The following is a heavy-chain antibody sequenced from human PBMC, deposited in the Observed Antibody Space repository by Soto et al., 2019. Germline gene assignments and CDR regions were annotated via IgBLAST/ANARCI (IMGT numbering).Heavy chain of an antibody. CDR3: ARILLRPGVYHPVFDY. Sequence: SETLSLTCTVSGGSISSGGYYWSWIRQHPGKGLEWIGYIYYSGSTYYNPSLKSRVTISVDTSKNQFSLKLSSVTAADTAVYYCARILLRPGVYHPVFDYRAQRTPVTGSS. CDR2: IYYSGST. J-gene: IGHJ4*02. V-gene: IGHV4-31*03. CDR1: GGSISSGGYY. D-gene: IGHD2-2*01.